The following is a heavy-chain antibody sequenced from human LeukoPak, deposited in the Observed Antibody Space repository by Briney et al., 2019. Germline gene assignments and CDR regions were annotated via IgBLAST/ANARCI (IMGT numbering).Heavy chain of an antibody. V-gene: IGHV3-7*01. CDR3: ARALDS. CDR1: GFSFSNYW. J-gene: IGHJ4*02. Sequence: GGSLRLSCAASGFSFSNYWMNWVRQAPGKGLEWVANIKKDGSEKYYGDSVKGRFTISRDNAKNSLYLQMNSLRAEDTAVYYCARALDSWGQGTLVTVSS. CDR2: IKKDGSEK.